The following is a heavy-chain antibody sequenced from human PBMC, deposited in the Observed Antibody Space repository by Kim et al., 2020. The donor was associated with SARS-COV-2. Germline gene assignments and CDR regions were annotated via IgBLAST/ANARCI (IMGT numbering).Heavy chain of an antibody. CDR3: ARGFGELDENCGFDP. D-gene: IGHD3-10*01. CDR1: GGSISSGDYY. Sequence: SETLSLTCTVSGGSISSGDYYWSWIRQPPGKGLEWIGYIYYSGSTYYNPSLKSRVTISVDTSKNQFSLKLSSVTAADTAVYYCARGFGELDENCGFDPWGQGTLVTVSS. J-gene: IGHJ5*02. V-gene: IGHV4-30-4*01. CDR2: IYYSGST.